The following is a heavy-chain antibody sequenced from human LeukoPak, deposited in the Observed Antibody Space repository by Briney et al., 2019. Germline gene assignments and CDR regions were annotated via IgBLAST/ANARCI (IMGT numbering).Heavy chain of an antibody. CDR1: GFPFSSHS. CDR3: ARDLNWGFDY. V-gene: IGHV3-48*02. D-gene: IGHD7-27*01. J-gene: IGHJ4*02. Sequence: GGSLRLSWAASGFPFSSHSMKWVRQAAGKGLEGISYNRSSSSSIFYADSVKGRFTISTDNPRNSLYLQMNSLRDEDTAVYYCARDLNWGFDYWGQGILVTVSS. CDR2: NRSSSSSI.